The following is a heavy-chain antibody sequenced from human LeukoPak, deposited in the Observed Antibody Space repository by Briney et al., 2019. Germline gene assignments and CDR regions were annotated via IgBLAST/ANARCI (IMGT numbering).Heavy chain of an antibody. CDR3: AREGIASAFDY. CDR1: GGTFSSYA. V-gene: IGHV1-69*04. CDR2: IIPILGIA. Sequence: SVKVSCKASGGTFSSYAISWVRQAPGQGLEWMGRIIPILGIANYAQKFQGRVTITADKSTSTAYMELSSLRSEDTAVYYCAREGIASAFDYWGQGTLVTVSS. D-gene: IGHD2-21*01. J-gene: IGHJ4*02.